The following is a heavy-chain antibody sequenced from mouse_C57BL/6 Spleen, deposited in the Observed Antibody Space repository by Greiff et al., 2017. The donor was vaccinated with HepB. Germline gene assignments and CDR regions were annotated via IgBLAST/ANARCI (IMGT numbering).Heavy chain of an antibody. D-gene: IGHD2-4*01. Sequence: QVQLQQSGPGLVQPSQSLSITCTVSGFSLTSYGVHWVRQSPGKGLEWLGVIWRGGSTDYNAAFMSRLSITKDNSKSQVFFKMNSLQADDTAIYYCAKEGDYDEGYYAMDYWGQGTSVTVSS. J-gene: IGHJ4*01. CDR3: AKEGDYDEGYYAMDY. CDR2: IWRGGST. CDR1: GFSLTSYG. V-gene: IGHV2-5*01.